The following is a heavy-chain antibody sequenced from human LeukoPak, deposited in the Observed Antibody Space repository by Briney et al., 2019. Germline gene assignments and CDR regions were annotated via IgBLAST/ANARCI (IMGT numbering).Heavy chain of an antibody. V-gene: IGHV1-8*01. CDR3: ARDRQLVRLYWYFDL. J-gene: IGHJ2*01. D-gene: IGHD6-6*01. Sequence: ASVKVSCKASGYTFTSYDINWVRQATGQGLEWMGWMNPNSGNTGYAQKFQGRVTMTRNTSISTAYMELSSLRSEDTAVYYCARDRQLVRLYWYFDLWGRGTLVTVSS. CDR1: GYTFTSYD. CDR2: MNPNSGNT.